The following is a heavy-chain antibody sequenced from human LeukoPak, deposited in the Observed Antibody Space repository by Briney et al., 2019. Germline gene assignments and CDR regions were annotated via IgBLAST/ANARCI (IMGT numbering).Heavy chain of an antibody. CDR1: GYSFPNYW. J-gene: IGHJ4*02. CDR3: ARLPYCSSTSCSLFDY. D-gene: IGHD2-2*01. V-gene: IGHV5-51*01. CDR2: IYPGDSDT. Sequence: GESLKISCKGSGYSFPNYWIGWVRQMPGKGLEWMGIIYPGDSDTRYSPSFQGQVTISADKSISTAYLQWSSLRASDTALYYCARLPYCSSTSCSLFDYWGQGTLVTVSS.